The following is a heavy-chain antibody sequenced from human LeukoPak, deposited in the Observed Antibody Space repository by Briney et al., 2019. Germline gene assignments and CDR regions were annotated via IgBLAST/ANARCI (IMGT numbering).Heavy chain of an antibody. V-gene: IGHV3-30*02. CDR3: AKDLNSRDGYNY. J-gene: IGHJ4*02. Sequence: GGSLRPSCAASGFTFSSYGMHWVRQAPGKGLEWVAFIRYDGSNKYYADSVKGRFTISRDNSKNTLYLQMNSLRAEDTTVYYCAKDLNSRDGYNYWGQGTLVTVSS. D-gene: IGHD5-24*01. CDR1: GFTFSSYG. CDR2: IRYDGSNK.